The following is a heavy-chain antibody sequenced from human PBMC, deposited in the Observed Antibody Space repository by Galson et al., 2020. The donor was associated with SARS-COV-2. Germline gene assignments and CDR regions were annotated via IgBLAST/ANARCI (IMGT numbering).Heavy chain of an antibody. CDR3: TTVDYYDSSGYLVH. D-gene: IGHD3-22*01. V-gene: IGHV3-49*04. CDR1: GFTYGDYA. J-gene: IGHJ4*02. CDR2: IRSKAYGGTT. Sequence: GGSLRLSCTASGFTYGDYAMSWVRQAPGKGLEWVGFIRSKAYGGTTEYAASVKGRFTISRDDSKSIAYLQMNSLKTEDTAVYYCTTVDYYDSSGYLVHWGQGTLVTVSS.